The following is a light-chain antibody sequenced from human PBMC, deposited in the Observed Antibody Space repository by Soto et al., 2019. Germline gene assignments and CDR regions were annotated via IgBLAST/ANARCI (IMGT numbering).Light chain of an antibody. Sequence: DIQLTQSPSFLSASVGDRVTITCRASQGVDRHLAWYQQIPGKAPKVLIYTASTLQSGVPSRFSGSGSGTEFTLTISSLQPEDFATYYCQQLKSYPLTFGGGTKVEIK. CDR2: TAS. CDR1: QGVDRH. V-gene: IGKV1-9*01. CDR3: QQLKSYPLT. J-gene: IGKJ4*01.